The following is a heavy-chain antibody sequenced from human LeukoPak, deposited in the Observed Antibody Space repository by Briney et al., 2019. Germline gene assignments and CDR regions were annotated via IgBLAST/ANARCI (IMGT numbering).Heavy chain of an antibody. CDR1: GFTFSSYW. CDR2: IKQDGSEK. CDR3: ARDSGGYDPYYFDY. D-gene: IGHD5-12*01. V-gene: IGHV3-7*01. Sequence: GGSLRLSCAASGFTFSSYWMSWVRQAPGKGLEWVANIKQDGSEKYYVDSVKGRFTISRDNAKNSLYLQMNSLRAEDTAVYYCARDSGGYDPYYFDYWGQGTLVTVSS. J-gene: IGHJ4*02.